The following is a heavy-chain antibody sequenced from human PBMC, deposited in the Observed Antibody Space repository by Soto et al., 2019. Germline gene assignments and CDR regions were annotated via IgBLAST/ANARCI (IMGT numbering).Heavy chain of an antibody. CDR2: ISYDGTNQ. J-gene: IGHJ3*02. V-gene: IGHV3-30-3*01. CDR3: ARFNYYDSIRAFDI. Sequence: CLLLPCSARGFTFCSYGMPGVRQTPGKRLEWLALISYDGTNQYYAYSVQGRFTISRDNSQHTLYMQMQSLGAEDTAVSYCARFNYYDSIRAFDIWGQGTMVTVSS. D-gene: IGHD3-22*01. CDR1: GFTFCSYG.